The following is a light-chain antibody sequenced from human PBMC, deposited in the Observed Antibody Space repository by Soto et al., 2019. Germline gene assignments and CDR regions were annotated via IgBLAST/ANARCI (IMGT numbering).Light chain of an antibody. J-gene: IGLJ3*02. CDR1: SSNIGSNY. CDR2: RNN. CDR3: AAWDDSLSGVV. V-gene: IGLV1-47*01. Sequence: QLVLTQPPSASGTPGQRVTISCSGSSSNIGSNYVYWYQQLPGTAPKLLIYRNNQRPSGVPGRFSGSKSGTSASLAISGLRSEDEADYYCAAWDDSLSGVVFGGGTKLTVL.